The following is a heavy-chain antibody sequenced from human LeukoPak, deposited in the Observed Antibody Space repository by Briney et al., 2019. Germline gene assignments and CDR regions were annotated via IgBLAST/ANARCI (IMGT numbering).Heavy chain of an antibody. V-gene: IGHV3-23*01. CDR2: ISASGGTT. D-gene: IGHD2-2*01. CDR1: GFTFNNYA. Sequence: GGSLRLSCAASGFTFNNYAMSWVRQAPGKGLEWVSAISASGGTTYYADSVKGRFTISRDNSENTLFLQMNSLRAEDTAVYYCAKEPREYCSSTSCPNWFDSWGQGTLATVSS. J-gene: IGHJ5*01. CDR3: AKEPREYCSSTSCPNWFDS.